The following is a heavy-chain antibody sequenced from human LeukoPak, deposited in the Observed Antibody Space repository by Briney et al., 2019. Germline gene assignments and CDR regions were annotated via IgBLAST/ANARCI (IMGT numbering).Heavy chain of an antibody. V-gene: IGHV3-21*01. Sequence: GGSLRLSCAASGFTFSSYSMNWVRQAPGKGLEWVSSISSSSSYIYYADSVKGRFTISRDNAKNSLYLQMNSLRAEDAAVYYCARVVRGYSGYDWNFDYWGQGTLVTVPS. J-gene: IGHJ4*02. CDR2: ISSSSSYI. CDR1: GFTFSSYS. D-gene: IGHD5-12*01. CDR3: ARVVRGYSGYDWNFDY.